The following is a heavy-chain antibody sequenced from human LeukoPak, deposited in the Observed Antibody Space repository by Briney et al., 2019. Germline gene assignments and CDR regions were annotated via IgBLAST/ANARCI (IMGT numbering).Heavy chain of an antibody. CDR2: SHYSGST. CDR3: ARLGDSSSRLYYFDY. J-gene: IGHJ4*02. D-gene: IGHD6-6*01. Sequence: SETLSLTCTVSGGSISSYYWSWIRQLPGKGLEWIGYSHYSGSTNYNPSLKSRVTISVDTSKNQFSLKLSSVTAADTAVYYCARLGDSSSRLYYFDYWGQGTLVTVSS. CDR1: GGSISSYY. V-gene: IGHV4-59*08.